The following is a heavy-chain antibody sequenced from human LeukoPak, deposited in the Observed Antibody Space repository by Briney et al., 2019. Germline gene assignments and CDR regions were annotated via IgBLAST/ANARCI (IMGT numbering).Heavy chain of an antibody. J-gene: IGHJ5*02. Sequence: GGSLRLSCEASGFIFTKYAMNWVRQAPGTGLEWVSAISPSGGSTYYADSVKGRFTISRDNSKNALYLQTSSLRAEDTAVYYCAKGVSATDTGNWFDPWGQGTLVTVSS. CDR3: AKGVSATDTGNWFDP. CDR1: GFIFTKYA. D-gene: IGHD1-1*01. CDR2: ISPSGGST. V-gene: IGHV3-23*01.